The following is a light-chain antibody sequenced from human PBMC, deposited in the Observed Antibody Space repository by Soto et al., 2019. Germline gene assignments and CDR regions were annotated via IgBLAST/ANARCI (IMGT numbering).Light chain of an antibody. J-gene: IGKJ1*01. CDR3: QQYGSSGT. Sequence: IVLTQSPGTLYLSPGERATLSCRASQSVSNNYLAWYQQKPGQAPRLLIYGASNRATGIPDRFSGSGSGTDFTLTISRLEPEDFAVYYCQQYGSSGTFGQGTKVDIK. V-gene: IGKV3-20*01. CDR2: GAS. CDR1: QSVSNNY.